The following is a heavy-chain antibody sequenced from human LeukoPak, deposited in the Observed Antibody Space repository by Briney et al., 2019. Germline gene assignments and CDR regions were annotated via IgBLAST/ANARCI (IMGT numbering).Heavy chain of an antibody. V-gene: IGHV3-30*18. CDR3: AKETSGAFDI. J-gene: IGHJ3*02. CDR2: ISYDGGNK. CDR1: GFTFSSYG. Sequence: PGRSLRLSCAASGFTFSSYGMHWVRQAPGKGLEWVAVISYDGGNKYYADSVKGRFTISRDNSKNTLYLQMNSLRAEDTAVYYCAKETSGAFDIWGQGTMVTVSS.